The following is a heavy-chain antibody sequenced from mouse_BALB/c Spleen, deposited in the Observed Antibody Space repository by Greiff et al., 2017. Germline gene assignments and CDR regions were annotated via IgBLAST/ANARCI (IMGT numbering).Heavy chain of an antibody. Sequence: EVHLVESGGDLVKPGGSLKLSCAASGFTFSSYGMSWVRQTPDKRLEWVATISSGGSYTYYPDSVKGRFTISRDNAKNTLYLQMSSLKSEDTAMYYCARRRLTTATLACWGQGTLVTVSA. J-gene: IGHJ3*01. CDR3: ARRRLTTATLAC. D-gene: IGHD1-2*01. CDR1: GFTFSSYG. V-gene: IGHV5-6*01. CDR2: ISSGGSYT.